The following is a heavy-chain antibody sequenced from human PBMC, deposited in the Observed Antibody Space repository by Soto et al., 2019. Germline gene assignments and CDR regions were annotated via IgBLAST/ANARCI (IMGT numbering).Heavy chain of an antibody. CDR2: IYYSGST. Sequence: QLQLQESGPGLVKPSETLSLTCTVSGGSISSSSYYWGWISQPPGTGLEWIGSIYYSGSTNYNPSLKGRVTISVDTSKNQFSLKLSSVTAADTAVYYCATSNWFDPWGQGTLVTVSS. CDR3: ATSNWFDP. CDR1: GGSISSSSYY. J-gene: IGHJ5*02. V-gene: IGHV4-39*01.